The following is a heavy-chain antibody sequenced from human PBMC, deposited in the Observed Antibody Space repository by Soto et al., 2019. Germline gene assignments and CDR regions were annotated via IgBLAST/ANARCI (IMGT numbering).Heavy chain of an antibody. J-gene: IGHJ6*02. D-gene: IGHD6-13*01. Sequence: QVQLVQSGPEVRKPGASVKVSCKASGYIFSRYGISWVRQAPGQGLEWMAWISGYNGNTKFGERAQGSVNVTKDTSTSTAYMELRSLRSDDTAVYYCAREAAAERNYYGLDVWGQGTTVIVSS. CDR1: GYIFSRYG. CDR2: ISGYNGNT. V-gene: IGHV1-18*04. CDR3: AREAAAERNYYGLDV.